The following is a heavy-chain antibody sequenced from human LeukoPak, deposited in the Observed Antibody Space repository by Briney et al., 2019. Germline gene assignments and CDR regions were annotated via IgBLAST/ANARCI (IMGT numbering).Heavy chain of an antibody. V-gene: IGHV1-69*04. D-gene: IGHD5-12*01. CDR3: ATEPSRSYSFDHLDF. CDR1: GGTFNNYA. Sequence: SVKVSCKTSGGTFNNYAISWVRQAPGQGLEWMGRVVPMFGIRNYPQTFRGRVNITADKATNTVYMELRSLRAEDTAIYYYATEPSRSYSFDHLDFWGLGTPVTVSS. J-gene: IGHJ4*02. CDR2: VVPMFGIR.